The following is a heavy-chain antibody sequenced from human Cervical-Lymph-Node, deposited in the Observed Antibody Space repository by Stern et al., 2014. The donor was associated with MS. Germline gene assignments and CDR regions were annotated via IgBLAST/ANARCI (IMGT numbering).Heavy chain of an antibody. CDR1: GFTFSSYW. CDR2: INSDGSST. Sequence: EVQLVESGGGLVQPGGSLRLSCAASGFTFSSYWMHWVRQAPGKGLVWFSRINSDGSSTSYADSVKGRFTISRDNAKNTLYLQMNSLRAEDTAVYYCARDASYCGGDCYSGWFDPWGQGTLVTVSS. CDR3: ARDASYCGGDCYSGWFDP. J-gene: IGHJ5*02. D-gene: IGHD2-21*02. V-gene: IGHV3-74*01.